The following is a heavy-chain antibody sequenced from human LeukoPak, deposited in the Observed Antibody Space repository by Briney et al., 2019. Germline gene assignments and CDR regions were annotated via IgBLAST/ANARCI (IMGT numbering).Heavy chain of an antibody. J-gene: IGHJ3*02. CDR1: GYTFTIYY. CDR2: INASGGST. CDR3: AREHCSVGSCYSSDALDI. D-gene: IGHD2-15*01. Sequence: ASVKVSCKASGYTFTIYYMHWVRQAPGQGLEWMGMINASGGSTSYAQKFRGRVTMTRDMSTSTVYMELSSLRSEDTALYYCAREHCSVGSCYSSDALDICGQGTIVTVSS. V-gene: IGHV1-46*01.